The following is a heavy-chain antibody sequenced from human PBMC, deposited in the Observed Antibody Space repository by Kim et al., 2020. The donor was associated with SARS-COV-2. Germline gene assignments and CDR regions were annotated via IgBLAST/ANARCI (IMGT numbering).Heavy chain of an antibody. CDR2: IRNKANGYAT. V-gene: IGHV3-73*01. CDR3: TRVNPIAGAWYDAFDI. Sequence: GGSLRLSCAASGFTFSGSAMHWVRQASGKGLEWVGRIRNKANGYATAYSASVKGRFTISRDDSKNTAYLQMNGLKTEDTAVYYCTRVNPIAGAWYDAFDIWGQGTVVTVSS. D-gene: IGHD6-19*01. CDR1: GFTFSGSA. J-gene: IGHJ3*02.